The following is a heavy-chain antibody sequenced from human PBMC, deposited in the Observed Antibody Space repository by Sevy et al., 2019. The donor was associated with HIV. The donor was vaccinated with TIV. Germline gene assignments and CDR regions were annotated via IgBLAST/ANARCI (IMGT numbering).Heavy chain of an antibody. CDR2: ISAYNGNT. V-gene: IGHV1-18*01. Sequence: ASVKVSCKASGYTFTSYGISWVRQAPGQGLEWMGWISAYNGNTNYAQKLQGRVTMTTDTSTSTDYMELRSLRSDDTAVYYCARTKMKAAAASYNWFDPWGQGTLVTVSS. CDR3: ARTKMKAAAASYNWFDP. CDR1: GYTFTSYG. D-gene: IGHD6-13*01. J-gene: IGHJ5*02.